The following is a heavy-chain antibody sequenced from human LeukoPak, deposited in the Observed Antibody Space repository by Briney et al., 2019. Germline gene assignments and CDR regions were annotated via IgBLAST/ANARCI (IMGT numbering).Heavy chain of an antibody. V-gene: IGHV1-8*01. CDR3: ARANCCGAGNYALDY. CDR2: MNPNSGNT. Sequence: ASVKVSCKASGYTFTTYDINWVPQATGQGREWVGWMNPNSGNTGYAQNVKGRFTMTRNTSMNTAYMQLSSLRAEDTAVYYCARANCCGAGNYALDYWGQGTLVTVSS. D-gene: IGHD2-15*01. CDR1: GYTFTTYD. J-gene: IGHJ4*02.